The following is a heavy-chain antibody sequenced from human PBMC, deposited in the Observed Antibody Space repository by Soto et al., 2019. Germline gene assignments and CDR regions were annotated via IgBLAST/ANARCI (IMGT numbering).Heavy chain of an antibody. D-gene: IGHD2-2*01. CDR3: ARGWLVVPAPFDY. J-gene: IGHJ4*02. CDR1: GFTFSSYG. Sequence: QVQLVESGGGVVQPGRSLRLSCAASGFTFSSYGMHWVRQAPGKGLEWVAVIWYDGSNKYYADSVKGRFTISRDNFKNTLYLQMNSLRAEDTAVYYCARGWLVVPAPFDYWGQGTLVTVSS. CDR2: IWYDGSNK. V-gene: IGHV3-33*01.